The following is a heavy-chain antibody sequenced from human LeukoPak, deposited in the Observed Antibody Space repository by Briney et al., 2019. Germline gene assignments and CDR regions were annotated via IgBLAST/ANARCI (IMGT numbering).Heavy chain of an antibody. J-gene: IGHJ4*02. CDR2: IWYDGSNK. Sequence: GGSLRLSCAASGFTFSSYGMHWVRQAPGKGLEWVAVIWYDGSNKYYADSVKGRFTISRDNSKNTLYLQMNSLRAEDTAVYYCARDSGRWELPWAYFDYWGQGTLVTVSS. V-gene: IGHV3-33*01. CDR1: GFTFSSYG. CDR3: ARDSGRWELPWAYFDY. D-gene: IGHD1-26*01.